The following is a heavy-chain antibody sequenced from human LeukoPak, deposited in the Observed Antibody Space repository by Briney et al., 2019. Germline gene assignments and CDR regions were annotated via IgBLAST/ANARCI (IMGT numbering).Heavy chain of an antibody. CDR1: GFTFSSYW. J-gene: IGHJ4*02. CDR2: IKQDGSEK. Sequence: PGGSLRLSCAASGFTFSSYWMSWVRQAPGKGLEWVANIKQDGSEKYYVDSVKGRFTISRDNAKNSLYLQMNSLRAEDTAVYYCARDAYDSSSWYRIGDYFDYWGQGTLVTVSS. D-gene: IGHD6-13*01. V-gene: IGHV3-7*01. CDR3: ARDAYDSSSWYRIGDYFDY.